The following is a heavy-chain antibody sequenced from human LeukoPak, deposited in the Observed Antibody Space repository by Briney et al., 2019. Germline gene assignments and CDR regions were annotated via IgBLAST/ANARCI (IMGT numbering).Heavy chain of an antibody. Sequence: ASVKVSCKTSGYTFTNYDINWVRQAPGQGLEWMGWISAYNGNTNYAQKLQGRVTMTTDTSTSTAYLELRSLRSDDTAVYYCARSDQDYDSSGYYNSRGFDYWGQGTLVTVSS. CDR3: ARSDQDYDSSGYYNSRGFDY. V-gene: IGHV1-18*01. J-gene: IGHJ4*02. CDR2: ISAYNGNT. CDR1: GYTFTNYD. D-gene: IGHD3-22*01.